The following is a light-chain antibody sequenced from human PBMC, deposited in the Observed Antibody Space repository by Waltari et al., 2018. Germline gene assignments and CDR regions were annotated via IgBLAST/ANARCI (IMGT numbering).Light chain of an antibody. V-gene: IGLV1-40*01. CDR2: VNN. CDR1: SSNIGAGLG. J-gene: IGLJ3*02. CDR3: QSYDISLSAYV. Sequence: QSVLTQPLYLSGAPGQRVTISCAGNSSNIGAGLGVHWYQQFPGSAPRLLISVNNNRPSGVPDRFSASKSGTSASLAVSGLQAQDEADYYCQSYDISLSAYVFGGGTKLTVL.